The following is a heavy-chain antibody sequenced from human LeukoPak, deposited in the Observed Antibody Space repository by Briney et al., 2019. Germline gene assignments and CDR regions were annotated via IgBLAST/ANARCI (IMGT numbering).Heavy chain of an antibody. CDR1: GGSFSGYY. CDR3: ARGHPGSSGWLGGFDY. V-gene: IGHV4-34*01. J-gene: IGHJ4*02. CDR2: INHSGST. D-gene: IGHD6-19*01. Sequence: PSETLSLTCAVYGGSFSGYYWSWIRQPPGKGLEWIGEINHSGSTNYNPSLKSRVTISVDTSKNQFSLKLSSVTAADTAVYYCARGHPGSSGWLGGFDYWGQGTLVTVSS.